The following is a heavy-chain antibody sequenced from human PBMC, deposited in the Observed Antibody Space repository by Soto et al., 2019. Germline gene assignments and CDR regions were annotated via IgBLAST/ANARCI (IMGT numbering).Heavy chain of an antibody. J-gene: IGHJ4*02. V-gene: IGHV4-30-2*01. CDR3: ARGGLLPDY. Sequence: LSLTCAVSGGSISSGGYSWSWIRQPPGKGLEWIGYISHSGSTYYNPSLKSRVTISVDRSKNQFSLKLSSVTAADTAVYYCARGGLLPDYWGQGTLVTVSS. CDR2: ISHSGST. D-gene: IGHD6-19*01. CDR1: GGSISSGGYS.